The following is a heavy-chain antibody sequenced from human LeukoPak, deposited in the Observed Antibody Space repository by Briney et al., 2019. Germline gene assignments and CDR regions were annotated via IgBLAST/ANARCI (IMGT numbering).Heavy chain of an antibody. CDR1: GGSVSSGSYY. CDR3: ARRGIAVAEIDY. V-gene: IGHV4-39*01. D-gene: IGHD6-19*01. Sequence: SETLSLTCTVSGGSVSSGSYYWSRIRQPPGKGLEWIGSIYYSGSTYYNPSLKSRVTISVDTSKNQFSLKLSSVTAADTAVYYCARRGIAVAEIDYWGQGTLVTVSS. CDR2: IYYSGST. J-gene: IGHJ4*02.